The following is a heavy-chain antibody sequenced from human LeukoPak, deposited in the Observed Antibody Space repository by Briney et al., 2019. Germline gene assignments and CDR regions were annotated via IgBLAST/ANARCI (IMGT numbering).Heavy chain of an antibody. CDR2: ISSSGTVI. Sequence: GGSLRLSCEASEFTFSDYQMNWIRQAPGKGLEWVSYISSSGTVIYYADSVKGRFTISRDNAKNSLYLQMNSLRAEDTAVYYCARGRYYYGSWYMDVWGQGTTVTVSS. CDR1: EFTFSDYQ. V-gene: IGHV3-11*01. CDR3: ARGRYYYGSWYMDV. D-gene: IGHD3-10*01. J-gene: IGHJ6*02.